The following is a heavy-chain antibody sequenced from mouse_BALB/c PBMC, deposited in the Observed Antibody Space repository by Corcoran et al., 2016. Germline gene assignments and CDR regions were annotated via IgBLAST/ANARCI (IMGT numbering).Heavy chain of an antibody. V-gene: IGHV1-18*01. D-gene: IGHD1-1*01. J-gene: IGHJ1*01. CDR2: INPNYDST. CDR3: ARSALYYGSSYRWYFVV. Sequence: EVQLQQFGAELVKPGASVKISCKASGYTFTDYNMDWVKQSHGKSLEWIGDINPNYDSTSYNQKFKEKATLTVDKSYSTAYMELRSRTSEDTAVYYWARSALYYGSSYRWYFVVWGAGTTVTVSS. CDR1: GYTFTDYN.